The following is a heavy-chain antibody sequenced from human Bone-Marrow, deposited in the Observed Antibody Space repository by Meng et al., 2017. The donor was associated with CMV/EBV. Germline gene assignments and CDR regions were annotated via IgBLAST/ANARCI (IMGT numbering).Heavy chain of an antibody. CDR2: INPNSGGT. Sequence: ASVKVSCKASGYTFTGYYMHWVRQAPGQGLEWMGWINPNSGGTNYAQKFQGRVTMTRDTSISTAYMELSRLRSDDTDVYYCARDGIVVVPAAIQGSNYYYYGMDVWGQGTTVTVSS. CDR3: ARDGIVVVPAAIQGSNYYYYGMDV. D-gene: IGHD2-2*02. J-gene: IGHJ6*02. V-gene: IGHV1-2*02. CDR1: GYTFTGYY.